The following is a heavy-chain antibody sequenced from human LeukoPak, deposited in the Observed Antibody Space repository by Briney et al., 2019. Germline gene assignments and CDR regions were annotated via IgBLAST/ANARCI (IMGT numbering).Heavy chain of an antibody. Sequence: LTGGSLRLSCAASGFTFSSYAMHWVRQAPGKGLEYVSAISSNGGSTYYANPVKGRFTISRDNSKNTLYLQMGSLRAEDMAVYYCARAPITSYSSSWYYFDYWGQGTLVTVSS. J-gene: IGHJ4*02. D-gene: IGHD6-13*01. CDR2: ISSNGGST. CDR3: ARAPITSYSSSWYYFDY. V-gene: IGHV3-64*01. CDR1: GFTFSSYA.